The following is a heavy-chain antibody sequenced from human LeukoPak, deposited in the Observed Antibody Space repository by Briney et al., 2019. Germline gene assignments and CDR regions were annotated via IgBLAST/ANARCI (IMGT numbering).Heavy chain of an antibody. CDR1: GYTFTSYG. CDR2: ISAYNGNT. CDR3: ARANPNRSSWYADY. Sequence: ASVKVSCKASGYTFTSYGISWVRQAPGQGLEWMGWISAYNGNTNYAQKLQGRVTMTTDTSTSTAYMELRSLRSDDTAVYYCARANPNRSSWYADYWGQGTLVTVSS. J-gene: IGHJ4*02. V-gene: IGHV1-18*01. D-gene: IGHD6-13*01.